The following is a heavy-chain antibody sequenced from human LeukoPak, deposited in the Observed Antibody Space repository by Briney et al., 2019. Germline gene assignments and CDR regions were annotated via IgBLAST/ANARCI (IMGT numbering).Heavy chain of an antibody. J-gene: IGHJ6*03. D-gene: IGHD6-19*01. CDR3: ARVVALTGTPVYYMDV. CDR1: GYTFTGHY. Sequence: ASVKVSCKASGYTFTGHYMHWVRQAPGQGLEWMGWINPNSGGTNYAQKFQGWVTMTRDTSISTAYMELNRLRSDDTAVYYCARVVALTGTPVYYMDVWGKGTTVTVSS. V-gene: IGHV1-2*04. CDR2: INPNSGGT.